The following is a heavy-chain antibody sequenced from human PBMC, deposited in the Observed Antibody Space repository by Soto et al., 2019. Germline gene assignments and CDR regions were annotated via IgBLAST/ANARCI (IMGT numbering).Heavy chain of an antibody. V-gene: IGHV4-34*01. CDR2: IDHTGST. CDR1: GGSFSGYY. D-gene: IGHD1-26*01. J-gene: IGHJ4*01. Sequence: QVQLQQWGAGLLKPSETLSLTCAVYGGSFSGYYWSWIRQPPGKGLEWIGEIDHTGSTNYNPSLKSRVPICVATYKMQFALKLTSVTAADTAVYYCARRGRGSYPFYFDYWGQGALVTVSS. CDR3: ARRGRGSYPFYFDY.